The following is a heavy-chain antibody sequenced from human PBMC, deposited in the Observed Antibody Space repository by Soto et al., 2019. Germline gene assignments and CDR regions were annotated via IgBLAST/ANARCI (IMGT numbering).Heavy chain of an antibody. Sequence: VGSLRLSCAASGFSFSSYSMNWVRQAPGKGLEWVSSISSSSSYIYYADSVKGRFTISRDNAKNSLYLQMNSLRAEDTAVYYCARDWVAVAGSNWGQGTLVTVSS. CDR2: ISSSSSYI. CDR1: GFSFSSYS. J-gene: IGHJ4*02. D-gene: IGHD6-19*01. CDR3: ARDWVAVAGSN. V-gene: IGHV3-21*01.